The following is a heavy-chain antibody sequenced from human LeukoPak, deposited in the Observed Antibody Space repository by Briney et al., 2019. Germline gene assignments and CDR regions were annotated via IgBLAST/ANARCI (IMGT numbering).Heavy chain of an antibody. CDR2: MHGSGSP. CDR1: GASVRSDH. CDR3: ARGFIAAAALGY. Sequence: SETLSLTCTVSGASVRSDHWNWIRQPPGKGLEWIAYMHGSGSPNYHPSLTSRLTLSVDAPENLLSLKLTSVTAADTAVYYCARGFIAAAALGYWGQGTLVTVSS. J-gene: IGHJ4*02. V-gene: IGHV4-4*08. D-gene: IGHD6-13*01.